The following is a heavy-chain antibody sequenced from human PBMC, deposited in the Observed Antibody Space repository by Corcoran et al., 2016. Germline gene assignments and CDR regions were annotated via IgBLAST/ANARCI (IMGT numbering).Heavy chain of an antibody. CDR3: ARDQTTYYYASSGSETRGGDFDY. D-gene: IGHD3-22*01. CDR2: ISSSSTI. CDR1: GFTFSSYS. J-gene: IGHJ4*02. V-gene: IGHV3-48*04. Sequence: EVQLVESGGGLVQPGGSLRLSCAASGFTFSSYSMNWVRQAPGKGLEWVSYISSSSTIYYADSVKGRFTISRDNTKNSRYLQMNSLRAEDTSVYYCARDQTTYYYASSGSETRGGDFDYWGQGTLVTVSS.